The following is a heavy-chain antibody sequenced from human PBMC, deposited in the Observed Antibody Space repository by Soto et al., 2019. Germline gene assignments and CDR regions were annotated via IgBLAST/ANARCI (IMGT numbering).Heavy chain of an antibody. CDR2: ISGSGGTT. CDR3: EKDPDYGDYGDAFDI. V-gene: IGHV3-23*01. J-gene: IGHJ3*02. Sequence: PGGSLRLSCAASGFTFSSYAMSWVRQAPGKGLEWVSGISGSGGTTYYADSVKGRFTISSDNSKNTLYLQMNSLRAEDTAVYYCEKDPDYGDYGDAFDIWGQGTMVTFSS. CDR1: GFTFSSYA. D-gene: IGHD4-17*01.